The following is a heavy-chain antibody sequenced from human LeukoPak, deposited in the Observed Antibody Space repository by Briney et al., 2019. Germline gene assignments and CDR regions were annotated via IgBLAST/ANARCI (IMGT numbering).Heavy chain of an antibody. CDR2: IYYSGST. V-gene: IGHV4-39*01. CDR1: GXSISSSSYY. D-gene: IGHD5-24*01. CDR3: ARLEMATIVFDY. J-gene: IGHJ4*02. Sequence: SETLSLTCTVSGXSISSSSYYWGWIRQPPGKGLEWIGSIYYSGSTYYNPSLKSRVTISVDTSKNQFSLKLSSVTAADTAVYYCARLEMATIVFDYWGQGTLVTVSS.